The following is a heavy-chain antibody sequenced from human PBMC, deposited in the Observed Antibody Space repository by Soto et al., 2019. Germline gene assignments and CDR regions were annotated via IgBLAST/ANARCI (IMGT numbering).Heavy chain of an antibody. Sequence: GSLRLSCAASGFTFSSYWMSWVRQAPGKGLEWVANIKQDGSEKYYVDSVKGRFTISRDNAKNSLYLQMNSLRAEDTAVYYCARDRSYYDSSGYSWYFDLWGRGTLVTVSS. CDR2: IKQDGSEK. CDR1: GFTFSSYW. CDR3: ARDRSYYDSSGYSWYFDL. J-gene: IGHJ2*01. V-gene: IGHV3-7*03. D-gene: IGHD3-22*01.